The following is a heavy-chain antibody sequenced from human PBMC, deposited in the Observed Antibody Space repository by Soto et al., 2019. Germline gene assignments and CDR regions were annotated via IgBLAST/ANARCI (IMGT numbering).Heavy chain of an antibody. CDR2: IYHSGST. CDR3: ARAVNWGRFDY. CDR1: GYSISSGYY. Sequence: LSLTCAVSGYSISSGYYWGWIRQPTGKGLEWIGSIYHSGSTYYNPSLKSRVTISVDTSKNQFSLKLSSVTAADTAVYYCARAVNWGRFDYWGQGTLVTVSS. V-gene: IGHV4-38-2*01. J-gene: IGHJ4*02. D-gene: IGHD7-27*01.